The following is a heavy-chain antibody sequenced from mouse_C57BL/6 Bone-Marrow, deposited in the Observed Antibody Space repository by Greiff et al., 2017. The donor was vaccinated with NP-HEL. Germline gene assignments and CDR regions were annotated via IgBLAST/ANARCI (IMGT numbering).Heavy chain of an antibody. CDR1: GYTFTDYE. Sequence: VQLQQSGAELVRPGASVTLSCKASGYTFTDYEMHWVKQTPVHGLEWIGAIDPETGGTAYNQKFKGKAILTADKSSSTAYMELRSLTSEDSAVYYCTIIPTVVATKDWYFDVWGTGTTVTVSS. V-gene: IGHV1-15*01. CDR2: IDPETGGT. CDR3: TIIPTVVATKDWYFDV. J-gene: IGHJ1*03. D-gene: IGHD1-1*01.